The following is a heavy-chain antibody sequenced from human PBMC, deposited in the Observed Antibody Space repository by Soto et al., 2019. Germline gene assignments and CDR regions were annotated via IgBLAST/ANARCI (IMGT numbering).Heavy chain of an antibody. Sequence: EVQLLESGGGLVQPGGSLRLSCAASGFTFSSYVMSWVRQAPGKGLEWVSAISGSGGSTYYADSVKGRFTISRDNSKNTLYLQMNSLRAEDTAVYYCAKDRGGNGAFDIWGQGTMVTVSS. D-gene: IGHD2-15*01. J-gene: IGHJ3*02. V-gene: IGHV3-23*01. CDR2: ISGSGGST. CDR1: GFTFSSYV. CDR3: AKDRGGNGAFDI.